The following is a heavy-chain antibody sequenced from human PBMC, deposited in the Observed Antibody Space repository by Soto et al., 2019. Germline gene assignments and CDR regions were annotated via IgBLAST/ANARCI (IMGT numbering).Heavy chain of an antibody. Sequence: PSETLSLTCSVSGYSIRTGYYWGWIRQPPGKGLEWIGSMHHSGRTYYNPSLRSRITISIDTSKNQFSLKLRSVTAADTAVYYCAREPSTVTKFNYWGQGTLVTVSS. CDR1: GYSIRTGYY. V-gene: IGHV4-38-2*02. J-gene: IGHJ4*02. D-gene: IGHD4-17*01. CDR3: AREPSTVTKFNY. CDR2: MHHSGRT.